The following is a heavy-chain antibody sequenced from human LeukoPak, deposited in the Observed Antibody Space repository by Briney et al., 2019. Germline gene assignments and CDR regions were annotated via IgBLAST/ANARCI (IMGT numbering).Heavy chain of an antibody. D-gene: IGHD3-3*01. V-gene: IGHV3-30-3*01. CDR2: ISYDGSNK. CDR3: ARAPEYYDFWSGYSDYYYYGMDV. CDR1: GFTFSSYA. J-gene: IGHJ6*02. Sequence: GRSLRLSCAASGFTFSSYAMHWVRQAPGKGLEWVAVISYDGSNKYYADSVKGRFTISRDNSKNTLYLQMNSLRAEDTAVYYCARAPEYYDFWSGYSDYYYYGMDVWGQGTTVTVSS.